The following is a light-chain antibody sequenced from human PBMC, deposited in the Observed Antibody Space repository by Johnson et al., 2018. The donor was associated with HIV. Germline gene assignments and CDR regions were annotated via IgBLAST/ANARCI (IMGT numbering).Light chain of an antibody. CDR2: ENT. V-gene: IGLV1-51*02. J-gene: IGLJ1*01. CDR3: ETWDNSLNVGNS. Sequence: SVLTQPPSVSAAPGQKVTISCSGSSSNIGNNYVSWYQQLPGTAPKLLIYENTKRPSGIPDRFSASKSGTSATLGITGLQTWDEADYYCETWDNSLNVGNSFGTGTKVIVL. CDR1: SSNIGNNY.